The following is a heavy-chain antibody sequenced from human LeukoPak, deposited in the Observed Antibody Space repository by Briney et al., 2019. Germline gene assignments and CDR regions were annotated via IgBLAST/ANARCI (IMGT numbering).Heavy chain of an antibody. Sequence: PGGSLRLSCAASGFTVITNDMTWVRQAPGKGLEWVSVLYSDGNTKYADSVQGRFTISRDNSKNTLYLEMNSLSPDDTAVYYCARAPSTVTMDYWGQGTLVTVSS. V-gene: IGHV3-53*01. J-gene: IGHJ4*02. CDR2: LYSDGNT. D-gene: IGHD4-17*01. CDR1: GFTVITND. CDR3: ARAPSTVTMDY.